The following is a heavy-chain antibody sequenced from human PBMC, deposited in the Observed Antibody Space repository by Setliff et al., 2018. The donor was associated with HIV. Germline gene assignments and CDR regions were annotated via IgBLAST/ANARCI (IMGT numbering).Heavy chain of an antibody. CDR3: ARGPSSTHWSPGYFQH. CDR1: GFTFSSNW. D-gene: IGHD2-8*02. J-gene: IGHJ1*01. CDR2: IKQDGSEK. V-gene: IGHV3-7*03. Sequence: QPGGSLRLSCVASGFTFSSNWLSWVRQAPGKGLEWVANIKQDGSEKYYVDSVKGRSTISRDNAKNSLYLQVNNLRADDTAVYYCARGPSSTHWSPGYFQHWGQGTPVTVSS.